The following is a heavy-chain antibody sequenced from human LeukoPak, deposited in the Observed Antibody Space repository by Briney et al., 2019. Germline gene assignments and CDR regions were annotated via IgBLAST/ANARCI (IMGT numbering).Heavy chain of an antibody. CDR2: ISDNGRTK. Sequence: GGSLRLSCAASGLTFSDYHMSWIGQAPGKGLEWVSHISDNGRTKYYANSVQGRFTVSRDNAKNSLYLQMNSLRADDTAVYYCATVHFGYFTFWGQGTLVPVSS. CDR1: GLTFSDYH. CDR3: ATVHFGYFTF. J-gene: IGHJ4*02. D-gene: IGHD3-3*01. V-gene: IGHV3-11*01.